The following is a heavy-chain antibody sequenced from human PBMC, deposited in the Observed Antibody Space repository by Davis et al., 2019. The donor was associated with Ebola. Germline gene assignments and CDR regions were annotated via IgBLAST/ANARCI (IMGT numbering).Heavy chain of an antibody. V-gene: IGHV4-34*01. CDR3: ALSSRIAVAEYYFDY. CDR2: INHSGRT. J-gene: IGHJ4*02. D-gene: IGHD6-19*01. CDR1: GGSSSGYY. Sequence: MPSETLSLTCAVYGGSSSGYYWSWIRQPPGKGLEWIGEINHSGRTNYNPSLKSRVTISIDTSKNQFSLKLTSVTAADTAVYYCALSSRIAVAEYYFDYWGQGTLVTVSS.